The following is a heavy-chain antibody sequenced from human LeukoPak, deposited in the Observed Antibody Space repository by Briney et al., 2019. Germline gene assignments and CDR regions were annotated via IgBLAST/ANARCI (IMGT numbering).Heavy chain of an antibody. V-gene: IGHV1-69*04. CDR2: IIPILGIA. J-gene: IGHJ3*02. CDR3: ARDVDTAMVNYAFDI. CDR1: GGTFSSYA. Sequence: ASVKVSCKASGGTFSSYAISWVRQTPGQGLEWMGRIIPILGIANYAQKFQGRVTITADKSTSTAYMELSSLRSEDTAVYYYARDVDTAMVNYAFDIWGQGTMVTVSS. D-gene: IGHD5-18*01.